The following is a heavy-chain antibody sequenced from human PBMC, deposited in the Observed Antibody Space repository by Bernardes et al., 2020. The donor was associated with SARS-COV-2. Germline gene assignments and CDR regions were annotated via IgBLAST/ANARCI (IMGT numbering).Heavy chain of an antibody. V-gene: IGHV3-23*01. CDR1: GSTFSSYA. J-gene: IGHJ4*02. CDR3: AKDQKGVDRWPTCDY. D-gene: IGHD5-12*01. Sequence: GGSLRLSCAASGSTFSSYAMSWVRQAPGKGLEWVSSISGSGGSPYYADSVKGLFTISRDNSKNTLYLQMNSLRAEDTAVYYCAKDQKGVDRWPTCDYWGQGTLVTVSS. CDR2: ISGSGGSP.